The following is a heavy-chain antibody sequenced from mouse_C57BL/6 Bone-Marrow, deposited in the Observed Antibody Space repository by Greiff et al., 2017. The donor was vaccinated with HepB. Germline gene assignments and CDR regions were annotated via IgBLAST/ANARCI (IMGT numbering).Heavy chain of an antibody. CDR1: GFSLTSYG. CDR3: ATLIYYGYDGFAY. Sequence: QVQLQQSGPGLVAPSQSLSITCTVSGFSLTSYGVDWVRQSPGKGLEWLGVIWGVGSTNYNSALKSRLSISKDNSKSQVFLKMNSLQTDDTAMYYCATLIYYGYDGFAYWGQGTLVTVSA. V-gene: IGHV2-6*01. D-gene: IGHD2-2*01. J-gene: IGHJ3*01. CDR2: IWGVGST.